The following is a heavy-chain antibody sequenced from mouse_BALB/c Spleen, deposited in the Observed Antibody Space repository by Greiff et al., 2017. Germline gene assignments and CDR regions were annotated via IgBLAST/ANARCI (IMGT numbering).Heavy chain of an antibody. CDR1: GFTFTDYY. V-gene: IGHV7-3*02. CDR3: ARDMDYYGSSLFAY. J-gene: IGHJ3*01. D-gene: IGHD1-1*01. Sequence: EVKLMESGGGLVQPGGSLRLSCATSGFTFTDYYMSWVRQPPGKALEWLGFIRNKANGYTTEYSASVKGRFTISRDNSQSILYLQMNTLRAEDSATYYCARDMDYYGSSLFAYWGQGTLVTVSA. CDR2: IRNKANGYTT.